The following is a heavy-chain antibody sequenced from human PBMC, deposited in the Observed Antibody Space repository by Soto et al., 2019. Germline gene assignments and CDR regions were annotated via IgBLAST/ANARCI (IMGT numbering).Heavy chain of an antibody. J-gene: IGHJ4*02. D-gene: IGHD5-12*01. CDR2: INPNSGGT. Sequence: ASVKVSCKASGYTFTGYYMHWVRQAPGQGLEWMGLINPNSGGTNYAQKFQGWVTMTRDTSISTAYMELSRLRSDDTAVYYCARSSVEMATRYYFDYWGQGTLVTVSS. CDR3: ARSSVEMATRYYFDY. CDR1: GYTFTGYY. V-gene: IGHV1-2*04.